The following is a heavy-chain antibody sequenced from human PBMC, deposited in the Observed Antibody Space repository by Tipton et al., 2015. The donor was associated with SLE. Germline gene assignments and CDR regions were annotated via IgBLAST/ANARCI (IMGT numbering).Heavy chain of an antibody. D-gene: IGHD2-2*01. CDR2: ISYDGSNK. Sequence: SLRLSCAASGFTFSSYAMHWVRQAPGKGLEWVAVISYDGSNKYYADSVKGRFTISRDNAKNSLYLQMNSLRAEDTAVYYCAREYCSSTSCYVWGMDVWGQGTTVTVSS. J-gene: IGHJ6*02. CDR1: GFTFSSYA. V-gene: IGHV3-30-3*01. CDR3: AREYCSSTSCYVWGMDV.